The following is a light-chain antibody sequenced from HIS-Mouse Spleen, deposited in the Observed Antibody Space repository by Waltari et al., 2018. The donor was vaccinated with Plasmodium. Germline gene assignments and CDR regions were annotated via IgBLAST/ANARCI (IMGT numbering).Light chain of an antibody. Sequence: SYELTQPPSVSVSPGQTASITCSGDKLGDKYACWYKQTPGQSPVLVIYQDSKRPSVIPERFSGSNSGNTATLTISGTQAMDEADYYCQAWDSSTDYVFGTGTKVTVL. V-gene: IGLV3-1*01. CDR2: QDS. CDR3: QAWDSSTDYV. J-gene: IGLJ1*01. CDR1: KLGDKY.